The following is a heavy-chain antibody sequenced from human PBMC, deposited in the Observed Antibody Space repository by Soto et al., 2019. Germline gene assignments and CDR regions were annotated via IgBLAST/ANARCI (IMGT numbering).Heavy chain of an antibody. V-gene: IGHV1-69*08. CDR2: IIPILGIA. CDR3: SREGAKRYLFDY. CDR1: GGTFSSYT. D-gene: IGHD3-9*01. J-gene: IGHJ4*02. Sequence: QVQLVQSGAEVKKPGSSVKVSCKASGGTFSSYTISWVRQAPGQGLEWMGRIIPILGIANYAQKFQGRVTITADKATSTAYMELSSLRSEDTAVYYCSREGAKRYLFDYWGQGTLVTVSS.